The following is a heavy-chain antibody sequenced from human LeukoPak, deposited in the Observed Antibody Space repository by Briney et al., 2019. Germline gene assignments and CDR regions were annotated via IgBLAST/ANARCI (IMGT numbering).Heavy chain of an antibody. Sequence: PGGSLRLSCAASGFTFSSYEMNWVRRSPGKGLEWVSYISSGSTIYYADSVKGRFTISRDNAKNSLYLQMNSLRAEDTAVYYCARDRYCSSTSCYDPDYFDYWGQGTLVTVSS. V-gene: IGHV3-48*03. CDR1: GFTFSSYE. D-gene: IGHD2-2*01. J-gene: IGHJ4*02. CDR2: ISSGSTI. CDR3: ARDRYCSSTSCYDPDYFDY.